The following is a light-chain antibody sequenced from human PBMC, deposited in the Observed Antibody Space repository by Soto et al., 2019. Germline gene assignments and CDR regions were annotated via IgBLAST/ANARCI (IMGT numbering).Light chain of an antibody. Sequence: EILLTQSPGTLSLSPGERATLSCRASQGVSSSYFAWYQQKPGQAPMLLIYAASCRATAVPDRFSGSGSGTDFTLTISRLEPADFAVYYCQQYGSSPPVTFGQGTKLEIK. CDR1: QGVSSSY. V-gene: IGKV3-20*01. CDR2: AAS. CDR3: QQYGSSPPVT. J-gene: IGKJ2*01.